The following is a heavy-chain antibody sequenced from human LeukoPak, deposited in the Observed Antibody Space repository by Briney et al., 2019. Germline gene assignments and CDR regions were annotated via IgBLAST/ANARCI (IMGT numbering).Heavy chain of an antibody. CDR1: GGSISSYY. CDR2: IYYSGST. D-gene: IGHD3-10*01. V-gene: IGHV4-59*01. J-gene: IGHJ6*03. Sequence: SETLSLTCTVSGGSISSYYWSWIRQPPGKGLEWIGYIYYSGSTNYNPSLKSRVTISVETSKNLFSLKLSSVTAADTAVYYCARGEGSGSYFTSYYYYMDVWGKGTTVTVSS. CDR3: ARGEGSGSYFTSYYYYMDV.